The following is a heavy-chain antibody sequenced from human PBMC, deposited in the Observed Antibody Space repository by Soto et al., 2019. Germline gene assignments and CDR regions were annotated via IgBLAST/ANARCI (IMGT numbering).Heavy chain of an antibody. J-gene: IGHJ3*02. D-gene: IGHD3-10*01. CDR2: IYYSGST. CDR3: ARHMVRATIRGDFDI. V-gene: IGHV4-39*01. Sequence: QLQLQESGPGLVKPSETLSLTCTVSGGSISSSSYYWGWIRQPPGKGLEWIGSIYYSGSTYYNPSLKSRVTITVDTSKSQYSLKLSAVTAADTAVYYCARHMVRATIRGDFDIWGQGTMVTVSS. CDR1: GGSISSSSYY.